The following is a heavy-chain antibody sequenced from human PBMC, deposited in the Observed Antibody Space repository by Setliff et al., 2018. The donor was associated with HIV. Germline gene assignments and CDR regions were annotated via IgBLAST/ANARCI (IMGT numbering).Heavy chain of an antibody. CDR2: IYPGDSDT. Sequence: GESLKISCKGSGYSFTDFWIGWVRQLPGKGLGWMGIIYPGDSDTRYTPSFQGQVTISADKSINTAYLQWSSLKASDTAMYYCARQWMSRLLDHWGQGTAVTVSS. CDR1: GYSFTDFW. V-gene: IGHV5-51*01. J-gene: IGHJ4*02. CDR3: ARQWMSRLLDH. D-gene: IGHD5-12*01.